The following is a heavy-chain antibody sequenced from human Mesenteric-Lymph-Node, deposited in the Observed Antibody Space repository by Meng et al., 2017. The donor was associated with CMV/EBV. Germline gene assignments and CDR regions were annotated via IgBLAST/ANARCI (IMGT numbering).Heavy chain of an antibody. J-gene: IGHJ4*02. V-gene: IGHV1-69*05. CDR3: ARGADVAMADRFDH. CDR2: IGPVLGTA. D-gene: IGHD6-19*01. CDR1: VATFSSCA. Sequence: SVATFSSCAISWVRQAPGQGFEWMGGIGPVLGTADYAQKFQDRVTITMDEFTTTTYMELSSLTSEDTAVYYCARGADVAMADRFDHWGQGTLVTVSS.